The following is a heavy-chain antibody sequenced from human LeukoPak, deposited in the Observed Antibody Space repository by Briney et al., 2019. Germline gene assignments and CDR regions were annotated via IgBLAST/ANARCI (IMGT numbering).Heavy chain of an antibody. Sequence: ASVNVSCKASGYTFTSYYMHWVRQAPGQGLEWMGIINPSGGSTSYAQKFQGRVTMTRDMSTSTVYMELSSLRSEDTAVYYCTRDIGWGCDYWGQGTLVTVSS. CDR3: TRDIGWGCDY. J-gene: IGHJ4*02. V-gene: IGHV1-46*01. CDR1: GYTFTSYY. CDR2: INPSGGST. D-gene: IGHD7-27*01.